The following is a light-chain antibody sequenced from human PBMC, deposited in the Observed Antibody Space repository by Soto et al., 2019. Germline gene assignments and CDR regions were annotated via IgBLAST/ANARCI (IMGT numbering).Light chain of an antibody. V-gene: IGLV1-47*01. Sequence: QPVLTQPPSASGTPGQRLTISCSGATSNIGNNFVFWYQHLPGTAPKLLIYRNDQRPSRVPDRFSGSKSGTSASLAISGLRSDDETDYYCAAWDDSLSAWVFGGGTKVTVL. CDR2: RND. CDR3: AAWDDSLSAWV. CDR1: TSNIGNNF. J-gene: IGLJ3*02.